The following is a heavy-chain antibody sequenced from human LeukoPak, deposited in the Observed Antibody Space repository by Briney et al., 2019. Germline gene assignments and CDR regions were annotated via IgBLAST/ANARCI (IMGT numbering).Heavy chain of an antibody. Sequence: PSETLSLTCTVSGGSISSGSYYWSWIRQPAGKGLEWIGRIYTSGSTNYNPSLQSRVTISVDTSKSQFSLKLSSVTAADTAVYYCARKQWVEYYFESWGQGTPVTVSS. CDR3: ARKQWVEYYFES. V-gene: IGHV4-61*02. CDR2: IYTSGST. CDR1: GGSISSGSYY. D-gene: IGHD6-19*01. J-gene: IGHJ4*02.